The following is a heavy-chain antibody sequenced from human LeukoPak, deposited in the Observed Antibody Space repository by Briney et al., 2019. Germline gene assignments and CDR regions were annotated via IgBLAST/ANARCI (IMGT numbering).Heavy chain of an antibody. D-gene: IGHD3-10*01. CDR1: GFTFSSYG. V-gene: IGHV3-30*18. Sequence: PGRSLRLSCAASGFTFSSYGMHWVRQAPGKGLEWVAVISYDGSNKYYADSVKGRFTISRDNSKNTLYLQMNSLRAEDTAVYYCAKDIWFQTGSNHNFDYWGQGTLVTVSS. J-gene: IGHJ4*02. CDR2: ISYDGSNK. CDR3: AKDIWFQTGSNHNFDY.